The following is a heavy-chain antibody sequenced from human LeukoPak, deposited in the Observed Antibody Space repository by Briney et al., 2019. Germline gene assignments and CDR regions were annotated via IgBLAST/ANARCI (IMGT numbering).Heavy chain of an antibody. CDR2: INHSGST. Sequence: SETLSLTCAVYGGSFSGYYWSWIRQPPGKGLEWIGEINHSGSTNYNPSLKSRVTISVGTSKNQFSLKLSSVTAADTAVYYCARGQTIVGATGDFWGQGTLVTVSS. D-gene: IGHD1-26*01. V-gene: IGHV4-34*01. J-gene: IGHJ4*02. CDR1: GGSFSGYY. CDR3: ARGQTIVGATGDF.